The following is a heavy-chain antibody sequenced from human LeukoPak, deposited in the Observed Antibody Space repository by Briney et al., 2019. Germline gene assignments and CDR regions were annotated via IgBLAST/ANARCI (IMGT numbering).Heavy chain of an antibody. CDR1: GFTFSSYA. J-gene: IGHJ4*02. CDR3: AKVIGYRYGCVDY. D-gene: IGHD5-18*01. Sequence: PGGSLRLSCAASGFTFSSYAMSWVRQAPGKGLEWVSVISGGGGSTYYADSVKGRFTISRDNSKNPLYLQMNSLRAEDTAVYYCAKVIGYRYGCVDYWGQENVVPVSS. CDR2: ISGGGGST. V-gene: IGHV3-23*01.